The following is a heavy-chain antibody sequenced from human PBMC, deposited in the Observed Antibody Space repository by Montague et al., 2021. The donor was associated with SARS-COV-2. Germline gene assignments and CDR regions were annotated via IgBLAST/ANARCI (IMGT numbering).Heavy chain of an antibody. D-gene: IGHD6-19*01. J-gene: IGHJ5*02. Sequence: SLRLSCAASGFTFSSYYMNWVRQAPGKGLEWVSSISGSSYIYYADSVKGRFTISRDNAKNSLYLQMNSLRAEDTAVYYCARDLPSFFLGIAVAGPFDPWGQGTLVTVSS. CDR3: ARDLPSFFLGIAVAGPFDP. CDR1: GFTFSSYY. V-gene: IGHV3-21*01. CDR2: ISGSSYI.